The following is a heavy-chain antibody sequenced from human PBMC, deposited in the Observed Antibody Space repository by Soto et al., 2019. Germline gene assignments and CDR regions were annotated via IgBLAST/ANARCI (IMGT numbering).Heavy chain of an antibody. CDR3: ASGLPGIAAAATGWFDP. CDR2: IYYGGST. J-gene: IGHJ5*02. D-gene: IGHD6-13*01. V-gene: IGHV4-39*01. Sequence: SETLSLTCSVSGASISSSSYYWGWLRQPPGKGLEWIGSIYYGGSTYYNPSLKSRVTISVDTSKNQFSLKLSSVTAADTAVYYCASGLPGIAAAATGWFDPWGQGTLVTVSS. CDR1: GASISSSSYY.